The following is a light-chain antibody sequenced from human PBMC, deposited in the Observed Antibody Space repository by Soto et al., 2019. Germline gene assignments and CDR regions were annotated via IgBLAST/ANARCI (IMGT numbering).Light chain of an antibody. CDR1: SSDVGGYNY. CDR3: SSYTSSSTPVV. V-gene: IGLV2-14*01. J-gene: IGLJ2*01. CDR2: EVS. Sequence: QSALTQPASVSGSPAQSITISCTGTSSDVGGYNYVSWYQQHPGKAPKLMIYEVSNRPSGVSNRFSGSKSGNTASLTISGLQADDEADYYCSSYTSSSTPVVFGGGTKLTVL.